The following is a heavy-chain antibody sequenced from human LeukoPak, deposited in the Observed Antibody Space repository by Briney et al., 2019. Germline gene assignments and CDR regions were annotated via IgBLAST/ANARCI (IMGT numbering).Heavy chain of an antibody. V-gene: IGHV1-69*06. J-gene: IGHJ6*03. Sequence: ASVKVSCKASGGTFSSYAISWVRQAPGQGPEWMGGIIPIFGTANYAQKFQGRVTITADKSTSTAYMELSSLRSEDTAVYYCAIPAAAIDYYYYMDVWGKGTTVTVSS. CDR2: IIPIFGTA. CDR1: GGTFSSYA. D-gene: IGHD2-2*01. CDR3: AIPAAAIDYYYYMDV.